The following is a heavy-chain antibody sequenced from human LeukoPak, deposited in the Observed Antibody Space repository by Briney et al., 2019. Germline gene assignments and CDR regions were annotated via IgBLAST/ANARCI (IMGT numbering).Heavy chain of an antibody. CDR3: ARVGRYYYYESSGYYSDAFDI. V-gene: IGHV4-59*01. CDR1: GGSISSYY. CDR2: IYYSGST. D-gene: IGHD3-22*01. J-gene: IGHJ3*02. Sequence: PSETLSLTCTVSGGSISSYYWSWIRQPPGKGLEWIGYIYYSGSTNYNPSLKSRVTISVDTSKNQFSLKLSSVTAADTAVYYCARVGRYYYYESSGYYSDAFDIWGQGTMVTVSS.